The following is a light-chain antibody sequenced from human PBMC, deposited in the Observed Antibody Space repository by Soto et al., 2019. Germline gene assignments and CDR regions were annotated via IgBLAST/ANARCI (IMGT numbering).Light chain of an antibody. Sequence: QSVLTQPASVSGSPGQSITISCTGTSSDVGGYNYVSWYQQHPGKAPKLMIFDVSNRPSGASSRFSGSKSGNTASLTISGLQAGDEADYYCCSFTRDNNQVFGGGTKVTVL. V-gene: IGLV2-14*01. CDR3: CSFTRDNNQV. CDR2: DVS. CDR1: SSDVGGYNY. J-gene: IGLJ2*01.